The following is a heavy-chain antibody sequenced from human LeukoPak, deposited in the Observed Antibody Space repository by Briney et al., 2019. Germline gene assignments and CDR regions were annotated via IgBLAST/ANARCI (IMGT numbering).Heavy chain of an antibody. D-gene: IGHD2-21*02. CDR3: ARAKGVVTAIRGGSYYYYMDV. V-gene: IGHV4-59*12. J-gene: IGHJ6*03. Sequence: SETLSLTCTVSGDSMSDYFWTWIRQPPGKGLEWIGSIYHSGSTNYNPSLKSRVTTSVDTSKNQFSLKLSSVTAADTAVYYCARAKGVVTAIRGGSYYYYMDVWGKGTTVTVSS. CDR2: IYHSGST. CDR1: GDSMSDYF.